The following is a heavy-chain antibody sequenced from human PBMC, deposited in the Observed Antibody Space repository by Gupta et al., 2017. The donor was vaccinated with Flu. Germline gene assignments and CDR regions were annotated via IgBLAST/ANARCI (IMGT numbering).Heavy chain of an antibody. Sequence: QVQLVESGGGVVQPGGSLRVSCAASGFPFSRNGMHWVRQAPGKSLEWVAMIWYDGSNENYADSVKGRFTMSRDNSKNTLYLQRNSLRAEDTAMYYWARWNLGHCNSTGCHGDALDIWGQGTMVTVSS. D-gene: IGHD2-2*01. CDR2: IWYDGSNE. CDR1: GFPFSRNG. V-gene: IGHV3-33*01. J-gene: IGHJ3*02. CDR3: ARWNLGHCNSTGCHGDALDI.